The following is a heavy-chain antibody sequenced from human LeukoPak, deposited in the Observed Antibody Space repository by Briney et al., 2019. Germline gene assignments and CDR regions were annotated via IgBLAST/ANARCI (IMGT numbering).Heavy chain of an antibody. J-gene: IGHJ6*02. D-gene: IGHD5-12*01. CDR1: GGSISSSSYY. V-gene: IGHV4-39*01. Sequence: SSETLSLTCTVSGGSISSSSYYWGWIRQPPGKGREWIGSIYYSGSAYYNPSLKSRVTISVDTSKNQFSLKLSSVTAADTAVYYCASTKVATTYYYYYGMDVWGQGTTVTVSS. CDR2: IYYSGSA. CDR3: ASTKVATTYYYYYGMDV.